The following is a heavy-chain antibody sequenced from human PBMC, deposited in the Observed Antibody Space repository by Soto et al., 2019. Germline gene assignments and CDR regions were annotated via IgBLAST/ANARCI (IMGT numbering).Heavy chain of an antibody. CDR3: ERYGSDDYGKNNWLET. V-gene: IGHV4-34*01. D-gene: IGHD4-17*01. J-gene: IGHJ5*02. CDR2: VHRRGSL. CDR1: VFAFVGFD. Sequence: SATXSLTGLFSVFAFVGFDLIWIRHSPGKGLEWIGEVHRRGSLNYNPSLKSRVTISQDTSKKQLSLRLTSVTAAETGVYFCERYGSDDYGKNNWLETWGPGTLVTVSS.